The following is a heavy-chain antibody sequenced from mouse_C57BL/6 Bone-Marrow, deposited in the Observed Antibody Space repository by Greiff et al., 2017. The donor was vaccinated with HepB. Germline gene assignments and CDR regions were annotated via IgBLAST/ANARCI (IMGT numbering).Heavy chain of an antibody. J-gene: IGHJ4*01. CDR1: GFNIKDDY. V-gene: IGHV14-4*01. CDR3: TTSYDYAMDY. Sequence: EVQLQQSGAELVRPGASVKLSCTASGFNIKDDYMHWVKQRPEQGLEWIGWIDPENGDTEYASKFQGKATITADTSSNTAYLQLSSLTSEDTAVYYCTTSYDYAMDYWGQGTSVTVSS. D-gene: IGHD1-1*01. CDR2: IDPENGDT.